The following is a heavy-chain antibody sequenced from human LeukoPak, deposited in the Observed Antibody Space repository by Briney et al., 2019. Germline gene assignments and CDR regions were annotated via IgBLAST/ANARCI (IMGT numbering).Heavy chain of an antibody. CDR2: IYSGGST. Sequence: PGGSLRLSCAASGFIVSSNYMSWVRQAPGKGLEWVSVIYSGGSTYYADSAKGRFTISRDNAKNSLYLQMNSLRAEDTAVYYCARNSIAARPLDYWGQGTLVTVSS. CDR1: GFIVSSNY. J-gene: IGHJ4*02. CDR3: ARNSIAARPLDY. V-gene: IGHV3-53*01. D-gene: IGHD6-6*01.